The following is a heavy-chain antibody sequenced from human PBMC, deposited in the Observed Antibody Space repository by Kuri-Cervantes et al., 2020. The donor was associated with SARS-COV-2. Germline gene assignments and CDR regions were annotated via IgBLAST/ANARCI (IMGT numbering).Heavy chain of an antibody. D-gene: IGHD2-2*02. CDR2: ISSNGGST. J-gene: IGHJ6*02. CDR1: GFTFSSYA. V-gene: IGHV3-64*01. Sequence: GESLKISCAASGFTFSSYAMHWVRQAPGKGLEYVSAISSNGGSTYYANSVKGRFTISRDNSENTLYLQMGSLRAEDMAVYYCARVGCSSTSCYTGDYYYGVDVWGQGTTVTVSS. CDR3: ARVGCSSTSCYTGDYYYGVDV.